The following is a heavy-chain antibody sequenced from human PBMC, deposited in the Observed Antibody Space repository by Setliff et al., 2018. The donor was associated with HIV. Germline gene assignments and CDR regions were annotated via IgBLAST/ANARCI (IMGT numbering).Heavy chain of an antibody. V-gene: IGHV3-33*01. D-gene: IGHD2-21*01. CDR3: ARGQFRLRPDSLDL. J-gene: IGHJ3*01. CDR1: GFTFSVYG. CDR2: IWYDGGRK. Sequence: GGSLRLSCEGSGFTFSVYGMHWVRQAPGKRLEWVAVIWYDGGRKHYADSVKGRFTISRDDSNNTLYLQLNSLRAEDTAIYYCARGQFRLRPDSLDLWGQGTLVTVSS.